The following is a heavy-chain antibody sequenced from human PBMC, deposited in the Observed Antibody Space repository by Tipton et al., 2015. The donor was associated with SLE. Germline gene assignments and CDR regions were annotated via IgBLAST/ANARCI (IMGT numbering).Heavy chain of an antibody. CDR2: IYYSGST. V-gene: IGHV4-39*07. CDR3: APLEGGFTMVRGVINN. CDR1: GGSISSSSYY. Sequence: TLSLTCTVSGGSISSSSYYWGWIRQPPGKGLEWIGSIYYSGSTYYNPSLKSRVTISVDTSKNKFSLKLSSVTAADTAMYYCAPLEGGFTMVRGVINNWGQGTLVTVSS. J-gene: IGHJ4*02. D-gene: IGHD3-10*01.